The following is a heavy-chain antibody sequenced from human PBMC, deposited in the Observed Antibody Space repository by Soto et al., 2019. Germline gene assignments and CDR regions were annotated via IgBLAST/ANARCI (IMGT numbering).Heavy chain of an antibody. CDR1: VFTFINAW. CDR2: IKSKTDGGTT. D-gene: IGHD1-26*01. V-gene: IGHV3-15*01. CDR3: TTVRELGSYYGMDV. Sequence: PGWSLRLACASSVFTFINAWMSWVRQAPGKGLEWVGRIKSKTDGGTTDYAAPVKGRFTISRDDSKNTLYLQMNSLKTEDTAVYYCTTVRELGSYYGMDVWGQGTTVTVSS. J-gene: IGHJ6*02.